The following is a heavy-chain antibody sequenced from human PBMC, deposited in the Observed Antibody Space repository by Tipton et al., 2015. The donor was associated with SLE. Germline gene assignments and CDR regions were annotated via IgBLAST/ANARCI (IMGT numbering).Heavy chain of an antibody. J-gene: IGHJ3*02. Sequence: LRLSCTVSGGSISSYYWSWIRQPPGKGLEWIGYIYYTGSTNYNPSLKSRVTISVDTSKNQFSLKLSSVTAADTAVYYCARDHTSFGVVISLGAFDIWGQGTMVTVSS. V-gene: IGHV4-59*12. CDR1: GGSISSYY. D-gene: IGHD3-3*01. CDR3: ARDHTSFGVVISLGAFDI. CDR2: IYYTGST.